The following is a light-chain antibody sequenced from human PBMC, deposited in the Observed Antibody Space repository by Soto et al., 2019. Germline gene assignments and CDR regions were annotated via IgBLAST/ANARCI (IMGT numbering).Light chain of an antibody. V-gene: IGKV1-5*01. CDR1: QSVSGW. CDR2: DAS. J-gene: IGKJ1*01. Sequence: DIQMTQSPSTLSASVGDTVTVTCRASQSVSGWLAWYQQKPGEAPKLLIYDASVLPHGVPSRFSGSGSGTKFTLTIASLQPNDFATCDCQHYESCSGTFGPGTKVEI. CDR3: QHYESCSGT.